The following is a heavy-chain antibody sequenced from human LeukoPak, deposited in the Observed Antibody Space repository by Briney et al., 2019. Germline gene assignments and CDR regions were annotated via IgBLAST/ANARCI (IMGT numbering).Heavy chain of an antibody. J-gene: IGHJ3*02. Sequence: PGGSLRLSCAASGFTFSSYWMSWVRQAPGKGLEWVANIKQDGSEKYYVDSVKGRFAISRDNAKNSLYLQMNSLRAEDTAVYYCARVRYYDSSGYSGHDAFGIWGQGTMVTVSS. CDR2: IKQDGSEK. V-gene: IGHV3-7*01. CDR1: GFTFSSYW. CDR3: ARVRYYDSSGYSGHDAFGI. D-gene: IGHD3-22*01.